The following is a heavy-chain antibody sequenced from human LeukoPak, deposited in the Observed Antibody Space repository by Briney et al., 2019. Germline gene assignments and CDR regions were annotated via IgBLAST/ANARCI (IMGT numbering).Heavy chain of an antibody. CDR3: ARVKYSSGWYPPAFDY. V-gene: IGHV4-59*01. CDR2: IYYSGST. J-gene: IGHJ4*02. Sequence: SETLSLTCTVSGGSISSYYWSWIRQPPGKGLEWIGYIYYSGSTNYNPSLKSRVTISVDTSKNQFSLKLSSVTAADTAVYYCARVKYSSGWYPPAFDYWGQGTPVTVSS. D-gene: IGHD6-19*01. CDR1: GGSISSYY.